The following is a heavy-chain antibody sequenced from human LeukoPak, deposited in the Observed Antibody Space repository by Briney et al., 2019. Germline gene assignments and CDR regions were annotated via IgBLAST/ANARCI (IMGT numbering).Heavy chain of an antibody. CDR1: GFTFNTYG. D-gene: IGHD3-22*01. CDR3: ARLADYDSSGYLSY. Sequence: GRSLRLSCAASGFTFNTYGMHWVRQAPGKGLEWVAVISHDASNKNYADPVKGRFTISRDYSKNTVYLQMNSLRAEDTAVYYCARLADYDSSGYLSYWGQGTLVTVSS. CDR2: ISHDASNK. J-gene: IGHJ4*02. V-gene: IGHV3-30*03.